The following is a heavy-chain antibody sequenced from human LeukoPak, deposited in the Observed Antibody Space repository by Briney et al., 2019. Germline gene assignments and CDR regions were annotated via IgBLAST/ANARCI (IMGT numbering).Heavy chain of an antibody. V-gene: IGHV4-4*07. CDR2: INTSGTS. J-gene: IGHJ5*01. CDR1: GGSISSYY. D-gene: IGHD3-22*01. CDR3: ARDLWNFYDDSGYNRDFDS. Sequence: SETLSLTCTVSGGSISSYYWSWIRQPAGKGLEWIGRINTSGTSNDNPSLRSRVTMSVDTSKNQFSLNLSSVTAADTAVYYCARDLWNFYDDSGYNRDFDSWGQGTLVTVSS.